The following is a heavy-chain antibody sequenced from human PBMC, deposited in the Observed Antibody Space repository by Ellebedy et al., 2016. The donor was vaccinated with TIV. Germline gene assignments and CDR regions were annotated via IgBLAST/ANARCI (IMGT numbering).Heavy chain of an antibody. Sequence: GGSLRLSCTASGFTFGDYAMSWFRQAPRKGLEWVGFIRSKAYGGTTEYAASVKGRFTISRDDSKSIAYLQMNSLKTEDTAVYYCTRAAYYDFWSGYYFEDFDYWGQGTLVTVSS. CDR3: TRAAYYDFWSGYYFEDFDY. D-gene: IGHD3-3*01. V-gene: IGHV3-49*03. J-gene: IGHJ4*02. CDR2: IRSKAYGGTT. CDR1: GFTFGDYA.